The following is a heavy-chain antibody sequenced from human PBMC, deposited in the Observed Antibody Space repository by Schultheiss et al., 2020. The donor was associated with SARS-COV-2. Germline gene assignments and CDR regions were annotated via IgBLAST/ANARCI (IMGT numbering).Heavy chain of an antibody. CDR2: IYSGGST. CDR3: ASLPPADYYYGMDV. V-gene: IGHV3-53*01. D-gene: IGHD2-2*01. Sequence: GGSLRLSCAASGFTVSSNYMSWVRQAPGKGLEWVSVIYSGGSTYYADSVKGRFTISRDNSKNTLYLQMNSLRAEDTAVYYCASLPPADYYYGMDVWGQGTTVTVSS. J-gene: IGHJ6*02. CDR1: GFTVSSNY.